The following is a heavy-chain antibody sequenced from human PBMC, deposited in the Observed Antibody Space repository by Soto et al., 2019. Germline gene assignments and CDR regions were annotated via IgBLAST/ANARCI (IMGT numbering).Heavy chain of an antibody. CDR2: IYYSGST. V-gene: IGHV4-39*01. D-gene: IGHD3-3*01. CDR3: ARLTIFGVVNGWFAP. CDR1: GGSISSSSFY. J-gene: IGHJ5*02. Sequence: SETLSLTCTVSGGSISSSSFYWGWVRQPPGKGLEWIGNIYYSGSTYYNPSLKSRVTISVDTSKNQFSLKLSSVTAADTAVYYCARLTIFGVVNGWFAPWGQGTLVTVS.